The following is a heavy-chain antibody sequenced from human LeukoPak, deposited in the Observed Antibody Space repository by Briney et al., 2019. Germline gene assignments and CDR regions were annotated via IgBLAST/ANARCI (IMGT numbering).Heavy chain of an antibody. CDR1: GGTSSSYA. D-gene: IGHD1-26*01. CDR2: IIPIFGTA. Sequence: ASVKVSCKASGGTSSSYAISWVRQAPGQGLEWMGGIIPIFGTANYAQKFQGRVTITADESTSTAYMELSSLRSEDTAVYYCAKWAHYYMDVWGKGTTVTVSS. V-gene: IGHV1-69*01. J-gene: IGHJ6*03. CDR3: AKWAHYYMDV.